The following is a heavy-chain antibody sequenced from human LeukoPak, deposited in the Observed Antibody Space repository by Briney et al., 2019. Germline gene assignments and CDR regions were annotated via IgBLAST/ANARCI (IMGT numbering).Heavy chain of an antibody. CDR1: GYSLTNYW. D-gene: IGHD1-26*01. V-gene: IGHV5-51*01. CDR2: IYYDDSET. CDR3: ARRRDLYSGSYYPFDY. J-gene: IGHJ4*02. Sequence: GESLKISCKGGGYSLTNYWIVWVRQMPGKGLEWMGVIYYDDSETQYSPSFQGQVTISADKSISTAYLQWSSLKASDTAMYYCARRRDLYSGSYYPFDYWGQGTLVTVSS.